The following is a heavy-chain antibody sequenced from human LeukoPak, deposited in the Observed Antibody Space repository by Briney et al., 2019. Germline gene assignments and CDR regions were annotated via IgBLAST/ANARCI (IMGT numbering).Heavy chain of an antibody. CDR2: ISSGSTYI. CDR1: EFTFSTYS. D-gene: IGHD5-18*01. J-gene: IGHJ6*03. Sequence: PGGSLRLSCAASEFTFSTYSMNWVRQTPGKGLEWVSSISSGSTYIYYADSVKGRFTISRDDAKNSLYLQMNSLRAEDTAVYYCATTAMVETYYYYYYMDVWGKGTTVTISS. CDR3: ATTAMVETYYYYYYMDV. V-gene: IGHV3-21*04.